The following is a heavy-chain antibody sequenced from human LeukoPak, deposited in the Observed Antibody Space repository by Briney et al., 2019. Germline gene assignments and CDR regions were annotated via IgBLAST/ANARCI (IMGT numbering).Heavy chain of an antibody. J-gene: IGHJ4*02. Sequence: GGSLRLSCAASGFTFSSNSMNWVRQAPGKGLEWVSAISGSGGSTYYADSVKGRFTISRDNSKNTLYLQMSSQRAEDTAVYYCAKPVPAAMKGTGYFDYWGQGTLVTVSS. D-gene: IGHD2-2*01. CDR2: ISGSGGST. V-gene: IGHV3-23*01. CDR1: GFTFSSNS. CDR3: AKPVPAAMKGTGYFDY.